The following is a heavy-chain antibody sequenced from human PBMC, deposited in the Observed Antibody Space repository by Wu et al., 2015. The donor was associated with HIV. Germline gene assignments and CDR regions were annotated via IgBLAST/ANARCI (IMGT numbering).Heavy chain of an antibody. CDR3: ARSRPLHYGGNSGGWFDP. Sequence: QVQLVQSGAEVKKPGSSVKVSCKASGGTFSSYAISWVRQAPGQGLEWMGRIIPIFGTANYAQKFQGRVTITADESTSTAYMELSSLRSEDTAVYYCARSRPLHYGGNSGGWFDPWGQGTLVTVSS. D-gene: IGHD4-23*01. J-gene: IGHJ5*02. CDR2: IIPIFGTA. V-gene: IGHV1-69*13. CDR1: GGTFSSYA.